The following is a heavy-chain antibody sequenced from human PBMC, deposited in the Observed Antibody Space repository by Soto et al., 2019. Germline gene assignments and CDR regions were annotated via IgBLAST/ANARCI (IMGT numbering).Heavy chain of an antibody. CDR3: AREIVVARGASYFDY. Sequence: HPGGSLRLSCAASGFTFSISSMNWVRQAPGKGLEWVGNIRQDGSEKNYVDSVKGRFTISRDNAKNSLYLQMNSLRAEDTAVYYCAREIVVARGASYFDYWGPGTLVTVSS. CDR2: IRQDGSEK. V-gene: IGHV3-7*04. D-gene: IGHD2-2*01. CDR1: GFTFSISS. J-gene: IGHJ4*02.